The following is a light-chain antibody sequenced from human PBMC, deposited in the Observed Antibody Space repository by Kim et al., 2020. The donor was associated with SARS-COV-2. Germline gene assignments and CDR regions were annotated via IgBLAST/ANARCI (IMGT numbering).Light chain of an antibody. J-gene: IGKJ5*01. CDR3: QQRNNRPPNT. V-gene: IGKV3-11*02. CDR1: QRVRSN. CDR2: DAS. Sequence: TPVERATLGCRDSQRVRSNWAWYHQQPGQDARILINDASNRATGIHTRFSSGGAGRAFTLTISSTQPEDFAVNYCQQRNNRPPNTFGQGTRLEIK.